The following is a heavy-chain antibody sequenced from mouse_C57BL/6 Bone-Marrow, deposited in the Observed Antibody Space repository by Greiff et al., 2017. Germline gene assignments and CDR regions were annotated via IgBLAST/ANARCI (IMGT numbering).Heavy chain of an antibody. CDR3: ARSGNWYFDV. CDR1: GYTFTNYW. D-gene: IGHD1-1*01. J-gene: IGHJ1*03. CDR2: IYPGGGYT. V-gene: IGHV1-63*01. Sequence: QVQLQQSGAELVRPGTSVKMSCKASGYTFTNYWIGWAKQRPGHGLEWIGDIYPGGGYTNYNEKFKGKVTLAADKSSSTAYMQFSSLTSEDSAIYYCARSGNWYFDVWGTGTTVTVSS.